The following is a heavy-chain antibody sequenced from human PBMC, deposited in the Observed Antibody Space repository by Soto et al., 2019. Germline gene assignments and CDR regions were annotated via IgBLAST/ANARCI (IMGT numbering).Heavy chain of an antibody. CDR3: ASSSLIENYYYYGMDV. J-gene: IGHJ6*02. V-gene: IGHV4-4*07. CDR1: GGSISIYY. CDR2: IYTSGST. D-gene: IGHD2-15*01. Sequence: PSETLSLTCTFSGGSISIYYWGWIRQPAGKGLEWIGRIYTSGSTNYNPSLKSRVTMSVDTSKNQFSLKLSSVTAADTAVYYCASSSLIENYYYYGMDVWGQGTTVTVSS.